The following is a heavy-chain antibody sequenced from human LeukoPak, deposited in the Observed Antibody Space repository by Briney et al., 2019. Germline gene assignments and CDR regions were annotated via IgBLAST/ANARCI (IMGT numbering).Heavy chain of an antibody. CDR3: ARDLGWGQLSFRGVIITLDY. J-gene: IGHJ4*02. Sequence: ASVKVSCKASGYTFTSYGISWVRQAPGQGLEWMGWISAYNGNTNYAQKLQGRVTMTTDTSTSTAYMELRSLRSDDTAVYYCARDLGWGQLSFRGVIITLDYWGQGTLVTVSS. V-gene: IGHV1-18*01. D-gene: IGHD3-10*01. CDR2: ISAYNGNT. CDR1: GYTFTSYG.